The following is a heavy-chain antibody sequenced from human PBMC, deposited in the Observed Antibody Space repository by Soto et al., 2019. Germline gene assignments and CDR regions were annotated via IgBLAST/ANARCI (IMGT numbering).Heavy chain of an antibody. Sequence: SVKVSCKASGFTFSSSAVQWVRQARGQGLEWMGGITPMFGAPNYAQKFQGRATITADESTSTAYMELISLRSEDTAMYYCARDGTLYDSSAYYYLYWGQGTLVTVSS. CDR1: GFTFSSSA. V-gene: IGHV1-69*13. D-gene: IGHD3-22*01. CDR3: ARDGTLYDSSAYYYLY. J-gene: IGHJ4*02. CDR2: ITPMFGAP.